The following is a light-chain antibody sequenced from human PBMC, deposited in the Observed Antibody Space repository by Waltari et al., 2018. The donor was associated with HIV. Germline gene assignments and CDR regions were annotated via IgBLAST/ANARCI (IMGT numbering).Light chain of an antibody. V-gene: IGKV3-11*01. CDR1: QSVNGY. CDR2: DVS. Sequence: EIVLTQSPATLSLSPGERATLSCRASQSVNGYLAWYQQKVGQAPRLLIYDVSNRATGIPARFSGSGSGTEFTLTISSLQSEDFAVYYCQQYDNWPPYTFGQGTKLEIK. J-gene: IGKJ2*01. CDR3: QQYDNWPPYT.